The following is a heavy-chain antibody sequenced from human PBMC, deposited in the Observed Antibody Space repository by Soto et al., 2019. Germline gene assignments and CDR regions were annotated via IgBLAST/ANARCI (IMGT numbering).Heavy chain of an antibody. CDR1: GYSFTSYW. Sequence: GESLKISCKGSGYSFTSYWISWVRQMPGKGLEWMGRIDPSDSYTNYSPSFQGHVTISADKSISTAYLQWSSLKASDTAMYYCARLYYYDSSGYYRGPPLDYRGQGTLVTVSS. CDR3: ARLYYYDSSGYYRGPPLDY. J-gene: IGHJ4*02. D-gene: IGHD3-22*01. V-gene: IGHV5-10-1*01. CDR2: IDPSDSYT.